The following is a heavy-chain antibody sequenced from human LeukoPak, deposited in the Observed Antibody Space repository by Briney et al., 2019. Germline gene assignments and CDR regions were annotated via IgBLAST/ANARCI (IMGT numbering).Heavy chain of an antibody. CDR1: GGTFSSYA. D-gene: IGHD3-22*01. CDR2: IIPIFGTA. V-gene: IGHV1-69*06. J-gene: IGHJ4*02. Sequence: VASVKVSCKASGGTFSSYAISWVRQAPGQGLEWMGGIIPIFGTANYAQKFQGRVTITADKSTSTAYMELSSLRSEDTAVYYCARSPYDSSGYYYFDYWGQGTLVTVSS. CDR3: ARSPYDSSGYYYFDY.